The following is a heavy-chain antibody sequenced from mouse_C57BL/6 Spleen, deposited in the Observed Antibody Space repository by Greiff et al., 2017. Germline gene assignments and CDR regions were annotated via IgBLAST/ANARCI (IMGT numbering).Heavy chain of an antibody. CDR1: GFTFSSYG. V-gene: IGHV5-6*01. J-gene: IGHJ3*01. CDR2: ISSGGSYT. Sequence: EVKLVESGGDLVKPGGSLKLSCAASGFTFSSYGMSWVRQTPDKRLEWVATISSGGSYTYYPDSVKGRFTISRDNAKNTLYLQMSSLKSEDTAMYYCASYGSSPPFAYWGQGTLVTVSA. CDR3: ASYGSSPPFAY. D-gene: IGHD1-1*01.